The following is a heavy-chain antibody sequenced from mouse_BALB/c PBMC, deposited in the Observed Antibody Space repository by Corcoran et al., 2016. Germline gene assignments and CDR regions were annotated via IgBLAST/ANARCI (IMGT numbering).Heavy chain of an antibody. D-gene: IGHD1-1*01. CDR3: ARDRQYYYDSSGLDY. CDR1: GYTFTGYY. CDR2: INPNSGGT. J-gene: IGHJ4*01. Sequence: QVQLVQSGAEVKKPGASVKVSCKASGYTFTGYYMHWVRQAPGQGLEWLGWINPNSGGTKDARKFQGRVTMTSDTSISTAYMELSRLRSDDTAVYYCARDRQYYYDSSGLDYWGQGTLVTVSS. V-gene: IGHV1-64*01.